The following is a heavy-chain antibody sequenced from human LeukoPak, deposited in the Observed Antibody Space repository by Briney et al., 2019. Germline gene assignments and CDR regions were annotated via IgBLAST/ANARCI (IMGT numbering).Heavy chain of an antibody. CDR3: ASPYSSSWYRYYYYGMDV. CDR2: IYYSGST. Sequence: SETLSLTCTVSGGSISSSSYSWGWIRQPPGKGLEWIGSIYYSGSTYYNPSLKSRVTISVDTSKNQFSLKLSSVTAADTAVYYCASPYSSSWYRYYYYGMDVWGQGTTVTVSS. D-gene: IGHD6-13*01. V-gene: IGHV4-39*01. CDR1: GGSISSSSYS. J-gene: IGHJ6*02.